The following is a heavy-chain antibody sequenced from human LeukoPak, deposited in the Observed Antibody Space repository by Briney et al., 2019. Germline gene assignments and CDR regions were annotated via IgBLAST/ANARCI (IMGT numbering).Heavy chain of an antibody. V-gene: IGHV4-61*02. Sequence: PSETLSLTCTVSGGSISSSSYYWGWIRQPAGKGLEWIGRIYTSGSTNYNPSLKSRVTMSVDTSKNQFSLKLSSVTAADTAVYYCARAVTSWPYFDYWGQGTLVTVSS. CDR3: ARAVTSWPYFDY. J-gene: IGHJ4*02. CDR1: GGSISSSSYY. D-gene: IGHD2-2*01. CDR2: IYTSGST.